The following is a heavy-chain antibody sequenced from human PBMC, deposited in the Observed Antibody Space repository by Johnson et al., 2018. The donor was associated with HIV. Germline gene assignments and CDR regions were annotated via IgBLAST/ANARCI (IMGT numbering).Heavy chain of an antibody. CDR3: ARDHGWSRGWLFDAFDI. D-gene: IGHD6-19*01. V-gene: IGHV3-11*01. CDR2: ISSSGSTI. CDR1: GFIFSDYY. J-gene: IGHJ3*02. Sequence: QVQLVESGGGVVRPGGSLRLSCAASGFIFSDYYMSWIRQAPGKGLEWVSYISSSGSTIYYADSVKGRFTISRDNAKNSLYLQMHSLRPEDTAVYYCARDHGWSRGWLFDAFDIWGQGTMVTVSS.